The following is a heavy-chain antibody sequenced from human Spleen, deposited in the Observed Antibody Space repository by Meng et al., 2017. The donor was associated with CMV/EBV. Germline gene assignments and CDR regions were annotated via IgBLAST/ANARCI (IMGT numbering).Heavy chain of an antibody. V-gene: IGHV3-30-3*01. CDR1: GFTFSNNA. Sequence: QVQLVGFGGGVVQPGGSLRLSFAASGFTFSNNAMHWVRQAPGKGLEWVAVISSDGSNKHNTDSVKGRFSISRDNSKNMVYLQMNSLGPDDTALYYCARDSRRTGEGAFEYWGQGTLVTVSS. CDR2: ISSDGSNK. J-gene: IGHJ4*02. CDR3: ARDSRRTGEGAFEY. D-gene: IGHD7-27*01.